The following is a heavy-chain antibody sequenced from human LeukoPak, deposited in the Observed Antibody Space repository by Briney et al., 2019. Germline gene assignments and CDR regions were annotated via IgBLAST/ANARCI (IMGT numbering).Heavy chain of an antibody. Sequence: ASVKVSCKASGYTFTSYGISWVRQAPGQGLEWMGWISAYNGNTNYAQKLQGRVTMTTDTSTGTAYMELRSLRSDDTAVYYCARDTDCGGDCYSYYGMDVWGQGTTVTVSS. CDR1: GYTFTSYG. J-gene: IGHJ6*02. CDR3: ARDTDCGGDCYSYYGMDV. D-gene: IGHD2-21*02. V-gene: IGHV1-18*01. CDR2: ISAYNGNT.